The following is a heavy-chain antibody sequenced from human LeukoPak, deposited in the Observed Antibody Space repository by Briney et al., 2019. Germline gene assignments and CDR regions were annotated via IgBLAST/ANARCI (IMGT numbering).Heavy chain of an antibody. CDR3: ARLPLGVFGESLNFDY. CDR1: GGSFTAYS. J-gene: IGHJ4*02. D-gene: IGHD3-10*02. V-gene: IGHV4-34*01. CDR2: FHHSGTT. Sequence: SETLSLTCAVYGGSFTAYSWSWLRQTPGKGLEWIGDFHHSGTTKFNPSLKSRVTLSGDTSKKQFSLKLNSATAADTAVYYCARLPLGVFGESLNFDYWGQGTLVTVSS.